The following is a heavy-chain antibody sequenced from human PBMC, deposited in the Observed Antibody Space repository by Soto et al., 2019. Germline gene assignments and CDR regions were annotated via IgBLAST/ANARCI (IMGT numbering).Heavy chain of an antibody. D-gene: IGHD5-18*01. CDR3: ARIPVDTYMINWFDP. V-gene: IGHV4-61*08. CDR2: IYYSGST. Sequence: PSETLSLTCTVSGGSVSIGGYYWSCIRQPPGKGLEWIGYIYYSGSTNYNPSLKSRVSISLDTSKNQFSLRLTSVTAADTAVYYCARIPVDTYMINWFDPWGQGTLVTVSS. J-gene: IGHJ5*02. CDR1: GGSVSIGGYY.